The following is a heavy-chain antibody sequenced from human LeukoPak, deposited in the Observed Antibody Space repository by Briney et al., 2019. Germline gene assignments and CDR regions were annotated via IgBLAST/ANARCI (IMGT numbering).Heavy chain of an antibody. J-gene: IGHJ4*02. D-gene: IGHD3-10*01. CDR2: IYSGGRT. CDR1: GFTVSSNY. CDR3: ARVQSRWFGELLGYYFDY. Sequence: GGSLRLSCAASGFTVSSNYMSWVRQAPGKGLEWDSAIYSGGRTYYADSVKGRFTISRDNSKNTLYLQMNSLRAEDTAVYYCARVQSRWFGELLGYYFDYWGQGTLVTVSS. V-gene: IGHV3-53*01.